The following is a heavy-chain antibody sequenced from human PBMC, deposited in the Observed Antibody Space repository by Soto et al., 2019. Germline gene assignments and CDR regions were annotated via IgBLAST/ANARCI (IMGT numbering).Heavy chain of an antibody. CDR2: ISAYNGNT. D-gene: IGHD2-15*01. Sequence: QVQLVQSGAEVKKPGASVKVSCKASGYTFTSYGISWVRQAPGQGLEWMGWISAYNGNTNYAQKLQGRVTMTTDTSTSTAYMELRSLRADDTAVYYCARKIHCSGGSCYKDGLGVDYWGQGTLVTVSS. J-gene: IGHJ4*02. CDR3: ARKIHCSGGSCYKDGLGVDY. V-gene: IGHV1-18*01. CDR1: GYTFTSYG.